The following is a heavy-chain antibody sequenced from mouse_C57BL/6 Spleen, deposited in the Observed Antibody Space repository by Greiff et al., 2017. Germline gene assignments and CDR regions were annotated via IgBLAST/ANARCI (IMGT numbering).Heavy chain of an antibody. CDR3: ARHEVTAPNPTVRGDYFDY. CDR1: GYTFTEYT. J-gene: IGHJ2*01. D-gene: IGHD1-1*01. CDR2: FYPGSGSI. Sequence: QVQLKESGAELVKPGASVTLSCKASGYTFTEYTIHWVKQRSGQGLEWIGWFYPGSGSIKYNEKFKDKATLTADKSSSTVYMELSRLTSEDSAVYFCARHEVTAPNPTVRGDYFDYWGQGTTLTVSS. V-gene: IGHV1-62-2*01.